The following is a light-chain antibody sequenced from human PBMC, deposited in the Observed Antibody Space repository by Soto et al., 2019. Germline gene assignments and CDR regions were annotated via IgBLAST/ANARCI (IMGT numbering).Light chain of an antibody. Sequence: EIVLTQSPGTLSLSPGERATLSCRASQSVSSSYLAWYQQKPGQAPRLLIYGASSRATGIPDRFSGSGSGTDFTLTISRLEPEDFAVYYCQQYSSSPPPTFGQGTRLEIK. CDR1: QSVSSSY. V-gene: IGKV3-20*01. J-gene: IGKJ5*01. CDR3: QQYSSSPPPT. CDR2: GAS.